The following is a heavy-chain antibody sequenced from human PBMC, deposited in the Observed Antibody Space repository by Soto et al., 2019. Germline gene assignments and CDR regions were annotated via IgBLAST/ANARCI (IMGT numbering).Heavy chain of an antibody. J-gene: IGHJ6*03. Sequence: QFQLVQSVAEVKKPGASVKVSCKASGYTFTSYGISWVRKAPGQGLEWMGWISAYNGNTNYEQKPQGRVTMTTATSTSTAYMELRSLRSADTAVYYCARVGAGTTSRYYYYYMDVWGKGTTVTVSS. CDR2: ISAYNGNT. D-gene: IGHD1-1*01. CDR1: GYTFTSYG. CDR3: ARVGAGTTSRYYYYYMDV. V-gene: IGHV1-18*01.